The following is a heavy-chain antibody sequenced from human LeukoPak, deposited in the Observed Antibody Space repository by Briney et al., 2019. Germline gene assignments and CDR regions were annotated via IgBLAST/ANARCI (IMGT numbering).Heavy chain of an antibody. CDR2: IYYSGST. CDR1: GGSISSYY. D-gene: IGHD3-3*01. Sequence: SETLSLTCTVSGGSISSYYWSWIRQPPGKGLEWIGYIYYSGSTNYNPSLKSRVTISVDTSKNQFSLKLSSATAADTAVYYCARSPDYDFWSGYYTGTNWFDPWGQGTLVTVSS. CDR3: ARSPDYDFWSGYYTGTNWFDP. J-gene: IGHJ5*02. V-gene: IGHV4-59*01.